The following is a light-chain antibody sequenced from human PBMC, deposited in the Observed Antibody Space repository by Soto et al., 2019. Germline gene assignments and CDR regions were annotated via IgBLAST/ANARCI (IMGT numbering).Light chain of an antibody. Sequence: VVLTQSPATLSVSPGERVTLSCRASQSVDIDLAWYQQIPGQAPRLLIYGASTRAPDMPGRFSGRGSGTEFTLTISSLQSEDYADYYWQQYRKWPRTFGQGTKLDIK. CDR2: GAS. V-gene: IGKV3-15*01. J-gene: IGKJ1*01. CDR3: QQYRKWPRT. CDR1: QSVDID.